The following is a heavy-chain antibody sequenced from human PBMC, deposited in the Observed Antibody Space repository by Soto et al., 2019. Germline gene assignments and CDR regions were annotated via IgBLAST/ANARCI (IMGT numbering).Heavy chain of an antibody. D-gene: IGHD3-10*02. Sequence: SETMSLTCTVSGGSINSGSYYWTWIRQPPGKGLEWIGYIYYTGSTNYNPSLKSRVTMSVDTSKNQFSLKLSSVTAADSAVYFCARLGTYGNYVDYWGQGTLVTVSS. J-gene: IGHJ4*02. CDR3: ARLGTYGNYVDY. CDR2: IYYTGST. V-gene: IGHV4-61*01. CDR1: GGSINSGSYY.